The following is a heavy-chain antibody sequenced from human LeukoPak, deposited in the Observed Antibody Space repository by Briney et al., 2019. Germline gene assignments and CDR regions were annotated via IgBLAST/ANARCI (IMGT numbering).Heavy chain of an antibody. CDR3: AKGGFWSGYYGSDFDY. J-gene: IGHJ4*02. D-gene: IGHD3-3*01. V-gene: IGHV3-30*18. CDR1: GFTFSSYG. CDR2: ISYDGSNK. Sequence: GRSLRLSCAASGFTFSSYGMHWVRQAPGKGLEWVAVISYDGSNKYYADSVKGRFTISRDNSKNTLYLQMNSLRAEDTAVYYCAKGGFWSGYYGSDFDYWGQGTLVTVSS.